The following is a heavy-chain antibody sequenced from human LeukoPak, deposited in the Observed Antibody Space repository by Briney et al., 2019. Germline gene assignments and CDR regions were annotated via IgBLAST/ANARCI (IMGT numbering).Heavy chain of an antibody. Sequence: SGTPSLTCTVSGGSISSYYWSWIRQPPGKGLEWIGYIYYSGSTNYNPSLKSRVTISVDTSKNQFSLKLSSVTAADTAVYYCARDPMDTAMATSWGQGILVPVST. CDR1: GGSISSYY. V-gene: IGHV4-59*01. D-gene: IGHD5-18*01. CDR3: ARDPMDTAMATS. CDR2: IYYSGST. J-gene: IGHJ5*02.